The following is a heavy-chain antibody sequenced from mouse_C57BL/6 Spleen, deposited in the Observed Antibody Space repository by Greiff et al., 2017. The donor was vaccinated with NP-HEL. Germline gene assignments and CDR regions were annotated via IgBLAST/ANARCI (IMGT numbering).Heavy chain of an antibody. CDR3: TRDRGGYFDV. Sequence: EVHLVESGEGLVKPGGSLKLSCAASGFSFSSYAMAWVRQTPEKRMEWVAYISSGGDYIYYADTVKGRFTISRDNARTTLYLQMSSLKSEDTAMYYCTRDRGGYFDVWGTGTTVTVSS. J-gene: IGHJ1*03. V-gene: IGHV5-9-1*02. CDR2: ISSGGDYI. CDR1: GFSFSSYA.